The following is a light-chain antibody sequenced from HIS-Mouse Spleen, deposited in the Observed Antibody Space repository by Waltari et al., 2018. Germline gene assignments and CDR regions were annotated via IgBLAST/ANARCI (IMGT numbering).Light chain of an antibody. CDR2: DVS. J-gene: IGLJ3*02. CDR1: SIHVGGYNY. V-gene: IGLV2-14*03. Sequence: QSALTQPASVSGSPGQSITISCTGTSIHVGGYNYVPWYQQHPGKAPKLMIYDVSNRPSGVSNRFSGSKSGNTASLTISGLQAEDEADYYCSSYTSSSTLVFGGGTKLTVL. CDR3: SSYTSSSTLV.